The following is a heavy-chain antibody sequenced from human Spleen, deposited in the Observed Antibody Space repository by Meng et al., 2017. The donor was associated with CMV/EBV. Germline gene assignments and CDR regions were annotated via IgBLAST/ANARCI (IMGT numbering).Heavy chain of an antibody. CDR2: IRQDGREK. D-gene: IGHD3-22*01. V-gene: IGHV3-7*01. CDR1: GFTFSIYW. CDR3: AREGFGSGYWFDP. J-gene: IGHJ5*02. Sequence: ASGFTFSIYWMRWVRQAPGEGLEWLATIRQDGREKLYVDSVRGRFTISRDNAKKSLYLEMNSLTVEDTAVYYCAREGFGSGYWFDPWGQGTLVTVSS.